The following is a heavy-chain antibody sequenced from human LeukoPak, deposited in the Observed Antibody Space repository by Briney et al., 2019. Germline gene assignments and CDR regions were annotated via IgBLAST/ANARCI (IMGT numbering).Heavy chain of an antibody. CDR1: GFTFSSYG. Sequence: PGGTLRPSCAASGFTFSSYGMHWVRQAPGKGLEWVAFIQYDGGNKYYADSVKGRFTISRDNSKNTLFLQMNSLRAEDTAVYYCAKEGYCSSISCPQFDYWGQGTLVTVSS. CDR2: IQYDGGNK. V-gene: IGHV3-30*02. D-gene: IGHD2-2*01. CDR3: AKEGYCSSISCPQFDY. J-gene: IGHJ4*02.